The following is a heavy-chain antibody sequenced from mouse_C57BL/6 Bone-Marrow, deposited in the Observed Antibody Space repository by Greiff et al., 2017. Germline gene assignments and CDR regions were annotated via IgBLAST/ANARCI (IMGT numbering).Heavy chain of an antibody. V-gene: IGHV1-55*01. CDR2: IYPGSGST. CDR1: GYTFTSYW. CDR3: ARPYYSNYWYFDV. J-gene: IGHJ1*03. D-gene: IGHD2-5*01. Sequence: QVQLQQPGAELVKPGASVKMSCKASGYTFTSYWITWVKPRPGQGLEWLGDIYPGSGSTNYNEKFKSKATLTVDTSSSTAYMQLSSLTSEDSAVYYCARPYYSNYWYFDVWGTGTTVTVSS.